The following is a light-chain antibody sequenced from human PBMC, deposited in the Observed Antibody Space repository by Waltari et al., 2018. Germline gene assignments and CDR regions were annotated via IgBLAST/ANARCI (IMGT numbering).Light chain of an antibody. CDR1: QDVNVY. V-gene: IGKV3-11*01. Sequence: EIVLIQSPATLSLSPGHTAALSCRASQDVNVYLAWYQQKPGQPPRLPIYAASKRATGIRGRFSGSGFGIDFSSTIRKHFAVYFGVHHSKWRNAFGGGTKVEI. J-gene: IGKJ4*01. CDR3: VHHSKWRNA. CDR2: AAS.